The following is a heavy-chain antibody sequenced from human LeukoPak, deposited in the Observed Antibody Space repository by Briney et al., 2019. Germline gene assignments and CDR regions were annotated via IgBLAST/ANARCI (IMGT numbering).Heavy chain of an antibody. D-gene: IGHD3-10*01. Sequence: GEPLRLTCAASGFTFSNFGMHWVSQAPGKGLEWMAVISYDGKVTYYADSVKGRFTISRDNSKNTLYLQMTSLRGEDTALYYCAKERDYRVSTSCDYWGQGTQVTVSS. CDR2: ISYDGKVT. CDR3: AKERDYRVSTSCDY. J-gene: IGHJ4*02. CDR1: GFTFSNFG. V-gene: IGHV3-30*18.